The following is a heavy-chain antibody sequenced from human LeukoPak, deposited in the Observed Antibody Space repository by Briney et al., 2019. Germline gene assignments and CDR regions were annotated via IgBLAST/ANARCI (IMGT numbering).Heavy chain of an antibody. CDR2: ISPKSGGT. J-gene: IGHJ3*02. D-gene: IGHD3-10*01. CDR3: ARDGPYYGSGRGSAFDI. Sequence: ASVKVSCKTSGYTFTDYYIHWVRQAPGQGLEWMGRISPKSGGTDYTQKFQGRVTMTRDTSISTTYMELSRLTYDDTAVYYCARDGPYYGSGRGSAFDIWGQGTMVTVSS. V-gene: IGHV1-2*06. CDR1: GYTFTDYY.